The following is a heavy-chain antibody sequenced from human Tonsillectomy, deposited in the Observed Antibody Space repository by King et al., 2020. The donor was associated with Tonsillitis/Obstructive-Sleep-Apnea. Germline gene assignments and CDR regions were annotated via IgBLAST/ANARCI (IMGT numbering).Heavy chain of an antibody. V-gene: IGHV3-23*04. D-gene: IGHD3-10*01. Sequence: VQLVESGGGLVQPGGSLRLSCAASGFTFSSYAMSWVRQAPGKGLEWVSGISGCGDSTYYADSVKGRFTLSRDNSKNTLYLQMNSLRAEDTAVYYCAKDGEPYGSVSYYYHGMDVWGQGTTVTVSS. CDR3: AKDGEPYGSVSYYYHGMDV. CDR2: ISGCGDST. CDR1: GFTFSSYA. J-gene: IGHJ6*02.